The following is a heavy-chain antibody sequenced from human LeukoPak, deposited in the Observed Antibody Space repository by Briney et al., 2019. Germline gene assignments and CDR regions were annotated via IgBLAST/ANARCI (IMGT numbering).Heavy chain of an antibody. V-gene: IGHV3-23*01. CDR2: IGGSDGRT. D-gene: IGHD3-22*01. CDR1: GFTFSTYA. CDR3: AKDSSSYDWGYMDV. J-gene: IGHJ6*03. Sequence: HPGGSLRLSCAASGFTFSTYAMSWVRQAPGKGLEWVSLIGGSDGRTRYADSVKGLFTISRDNSKDTLYLEMNSLRAEDTAVYYCAKDSSSYDWGYMDVWGKGTTVTISS.